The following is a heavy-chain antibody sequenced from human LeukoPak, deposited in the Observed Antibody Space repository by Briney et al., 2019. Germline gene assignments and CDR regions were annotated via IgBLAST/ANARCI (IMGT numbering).Heavy chain of an antibody. V-gene: IGHV3-23*01. J-gene: IGHJ4*02. CDR1: GFTFSSYA. CDR3: AKVRYLQRGGPHFDY. Sequence: SGGSLRLSCAASGFTFSSYAMSWVRQAPGKGLEWVSAISGSGGSTYYADSVKGRFTISRDNSKNTLYPQMNSLRAEDTAVYYCAKVRYLQRGGPHFDYWGQGTLVTVSS. CDR2: ISGSGGST. D-gene: IGHD1-1*01.